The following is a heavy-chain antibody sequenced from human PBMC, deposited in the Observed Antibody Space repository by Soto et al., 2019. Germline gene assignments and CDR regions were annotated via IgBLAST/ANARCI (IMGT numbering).Heavy chain of an antibody. V-gene: IGHV1-69*01. J-gene: IGHJ4*02. CDR2: IIPMFGTA. CDR1: GGTFSSHG. D-gene: IGHD2-21*01. CDR3: ARSVGVTTLSYLDF. Sequence: QVHLVQSGAEVKKPGSSVKVSCKASGGTFSSHGITWVRQVPGQGLEWMGGIIPMFGTATSTQNFQGRLTITADESMSTAYIELSSLPSEDTAVYFCARSVGVTTLSYLDFWGQGALGTVSS.